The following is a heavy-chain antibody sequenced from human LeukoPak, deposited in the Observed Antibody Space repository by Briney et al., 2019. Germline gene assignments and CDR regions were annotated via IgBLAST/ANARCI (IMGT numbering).Heavy chain of an antibody. Sequence: PSETLSLTCTVSGGSISSSSYYWGWIRQPPGKGLEWIGSIYYSGSTYYNPSLKSRVTISVDASKNQFSLKLSSVTAADTAVYYCARHFSIYSFDYWGQGTLVTVSS. CDR3: ARHFSIYSFDY. J-gene: IGHJ4*02. V-gene: IGHV4-39*01. D-gene: IGHD2-2*01. CDR1: GGSISSSSYY. CDR2: IYYSGST.